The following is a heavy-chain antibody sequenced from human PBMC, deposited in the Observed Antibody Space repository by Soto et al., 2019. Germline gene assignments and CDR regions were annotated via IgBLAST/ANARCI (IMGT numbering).Heavy chain of an antibody. V-gene: IGHV3-53*01. Sequence: EVQLVESGGGLIQPGGSLRLSCAASGFTVSSNYMSWVRQAPGKGLEWVSVIYSGGNTYYADSVKGRFTISRDNSKNTLYLQMNSLRAEDTAVYYCARGIKRGIAVAGTPLYNWFDPWGQGTLVTVSS. CDR3: ARGIKRGIAVAGTPLYNWFDP. D-gene: IGHD6-19*01. CDR2: IYSGGNT. J-gene: IGHJ5*02. CDR1: GFTVSSNY.